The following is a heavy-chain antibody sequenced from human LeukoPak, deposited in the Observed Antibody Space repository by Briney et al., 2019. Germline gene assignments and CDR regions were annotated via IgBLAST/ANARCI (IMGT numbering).Heavy chain of an antibody. D-gene: IGHD4-11*01. Sequence: ASVKVSCKASGGTFSSYAISWVRQAPGQGLEWMGRIIPSLGIENYAQKFQGRVTITADKSTSTAYMELSSLRSEDTAVYYCARGDTVTTEAHYYYGMDVWGQGTTVTVSS. J-gene: IGHJ6*02. CDR3: ARGDTVTTEAHYYYGMDV. CDR1: GGTFSSYA. V-gene: IGHV1-69*04. CDR2: IIPSLGIE.